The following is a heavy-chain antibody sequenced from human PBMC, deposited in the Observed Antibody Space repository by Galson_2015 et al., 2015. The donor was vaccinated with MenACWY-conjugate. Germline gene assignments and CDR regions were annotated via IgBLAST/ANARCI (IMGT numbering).Heavy chain of an antibody. D-gene: IGHD3-3*01. CDR1: GFMFRSYW. V-gene: IGHV3-7*03. CDR3: ARVYDFWSGYSGYYYDMDV. Sequence: SLRLSCAASGFMFRSYWMSWVRQAPGKGLEWVANIKQDGSEKYYVDSVKGRFTISRDSAKNALYLQMNSLRAEDTAVYYCARVYDFWSGYSGYYYDMDVWGQGTLVTVSS. CDR2: IKQDGSEK. J-gene: IGHJ6*02.